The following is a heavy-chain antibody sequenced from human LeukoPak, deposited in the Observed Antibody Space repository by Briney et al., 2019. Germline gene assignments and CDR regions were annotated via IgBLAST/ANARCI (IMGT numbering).Heavy chain of an antibody. J-gene: IGHJ6*03. CDR1: GGSFSGYY. V-gene: IGHV4-34*01. CDR2: INHSGST. Sequence: SETLSLTCAVYGGSFSGYYWSWIRQPPGKGLEWIGEINHSGSTNYNPSPKSRVTISVDTSKNQFSLQLSSVTAADTAVYYCARGITMIVVVMNYYMDVWGKGTTVTVSS. CDR3: ARGITMIVVVMNYYMDV. D-gene: IGHD3-22*01.